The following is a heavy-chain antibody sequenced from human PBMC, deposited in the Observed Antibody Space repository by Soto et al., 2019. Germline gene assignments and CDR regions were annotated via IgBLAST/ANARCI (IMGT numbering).Heavy chain of an antibody. V-gene: IGHV3-48*02. Sequence: EVKLVEAGGGLVQPGGSLRLSCVASGFSFRTNSMHWVRQAPGKGLEWLSYIGASGNTVFYADSVKGRFVISRDNARNSLSLQMNSLRNEDTAVYYCATWGFGGNIYRYYFDYWGQGTLVAVSS. CDR1: GFSFRTNS. J-gene: IGHJ4*02. D-gene: IGHD3-16*01. CDR3: ATWGFGGNIYRYYFDY. CDR2: IGASGNTV.